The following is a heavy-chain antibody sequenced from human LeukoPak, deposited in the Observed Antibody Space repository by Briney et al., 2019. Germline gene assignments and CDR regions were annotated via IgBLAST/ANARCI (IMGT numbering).Heavy chain of an antibody. J-gene: IGHJ4*02. CDR1: GFTFSSYG. D-gene: IGHD3-16*01. V-gene: IGHV3-30*03. Sequence: GGSLRLSCAASGFTFSSYGMHWVRQAPGKGPEWVAVISYDGSNKYYADSVKGRFTISRDNSKNTLYLQMNSLRAEDTAVYYCALLGTPDYFDYWGQGTLVTVSS. CDR3: ALLGTPDYFDY. CDR2: ISYDGSNK.